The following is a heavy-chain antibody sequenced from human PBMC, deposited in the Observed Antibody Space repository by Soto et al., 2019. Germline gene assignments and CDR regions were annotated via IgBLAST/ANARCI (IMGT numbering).Heavy chain of an antibody. CDR3: TRAGITMVRGVISDSDAFDI. D-gene: IGHD3-10*01. J-gene: IGHJ3*02. V-gene: IGHV3-49*03. CDR2: IRSKAYGGTT. CDR1: GFTFGDYA. Sequence: GGSLRLSCTASGFTFGDYAMSWFRQAPGKGLEWVGFIRSKAYGGTTEYAASVKGRFTISRDDSKSIAYLQMNSLKTEDTAVYYCTRAGITMVRGVISDSDAFDIWGQGTMVTVSS.